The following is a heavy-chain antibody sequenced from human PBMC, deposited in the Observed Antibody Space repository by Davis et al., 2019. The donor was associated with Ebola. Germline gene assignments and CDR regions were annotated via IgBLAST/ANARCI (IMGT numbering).Heavy chain of an antibody. D-gene: IGHD3-10*01. CDR3: ARGGITMVRGVIITADAFDI. V-gene: IGHV4-59*01. CDR1: GGSISSYY. CDR2: IYSSGST. J-gene: IGHJ3*02. Sequence: SETLSLTCTVSGGSISSYYWSWIRQPPGKGLEWIGYIYSSGSTNYNPSLKSRVTISVDTSKKQFSLKLSSVTAADTALYYCARGGITMVRGVIITADAFDIWGQGTMVTVSS.